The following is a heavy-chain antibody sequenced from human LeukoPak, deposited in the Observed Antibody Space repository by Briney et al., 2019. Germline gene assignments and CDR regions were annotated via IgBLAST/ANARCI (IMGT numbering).Heavy chain of an antibody. V-gene: IGHV3-21*01. CDR3: ARGLNWKYGWFDP. CDR2: ISSSSSYI. CDR1: GFTFSSYE. J-gene: IGHJ5*02. Sequence: GGSLRLSCAASGFTFSSYEMNWVRQALGKGLEWVSCISSSSSYIYYADSVKGRFTISRDNAKNSLYLQMNSLRAEDTAVYYCARGLNWKYGWFDPWGQGTLVTVSS. D-gene: IGHD1-7*01.